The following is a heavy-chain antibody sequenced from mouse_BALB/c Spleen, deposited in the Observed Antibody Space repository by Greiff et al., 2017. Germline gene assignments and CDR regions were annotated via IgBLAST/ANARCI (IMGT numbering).Heavy chain of an antibody. CDR1: GFSLTSYG. J-gene: IGHJ1*01. D-gene: IGHD1-1*01. V-gene: IGHV2-9*02. CDR2: IWAGGST. Sequence: QVQLKESGPGLVAPSQSLSITCTVSGFSLTSYGVHWVRQPPGKGLEWLGVIWAGGSTNYNSALMSRLSISKDNSKSQVFLKMNSLQTDDTAMYYCARAYYGSSYEYFDVWGAGTTVTVSS. CDR3: ARAYYGSSYEYFDV.